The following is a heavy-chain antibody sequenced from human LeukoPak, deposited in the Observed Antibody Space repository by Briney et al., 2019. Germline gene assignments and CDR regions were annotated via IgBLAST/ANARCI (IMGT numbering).Heavy chain of an antibody. J-gene: IGHJ4*02. CDR2: IGYDGDNK. V-gene: IGHV3-30*02. CDR3: AKDRNYYDSSGYVDY. Sequence: GGSLRLSCAASGFNFSDYAIYWVRQTPGKGLEWVAFIGYDGDNKYYADSVKGRFSISRDKNTLYLQMNSLRAEDTAVYYCAKDRNYYDSSGYVDYWGQGTLVTVSS. D-gene: IGHD3-22*01. CDR1: GFNFSDYA.